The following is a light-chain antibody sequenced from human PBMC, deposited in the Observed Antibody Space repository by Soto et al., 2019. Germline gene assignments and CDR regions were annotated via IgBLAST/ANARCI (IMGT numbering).Light chain of an antibody. CDR2: EVS. CDR3: SSYRRSSTLPYV. J-gene: IGLJ1*01. Sequence: WYQQHSGKAPKLMISEVSNRPSGVSNRFSGSKSGNTASLTISGLQAEDEADYYCSSYRRSSTLPYVFGTGTKVTVL. V-gene: IGLV2-14*03.